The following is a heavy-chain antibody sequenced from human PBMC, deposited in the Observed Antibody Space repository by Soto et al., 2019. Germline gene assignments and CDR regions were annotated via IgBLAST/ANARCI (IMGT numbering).Heavy chain of an antibody. CDR3: AREGARGFGMDV. CDR2: IYPTGNT. J-gene: IGHJ6*02. Sequence: QVQLQESGPGLVKPSETLSLTCTLSGGSIRSYYWSWIRQPAGGALEWVGRIYPTGNTNYNPSLKSRLTMSRDTPKNQFSLTLSSVTAADTAVYYCAREGARGFGMDVWGQGTTVTVSS. D-gene: IGHD1-26*01. V-gene: IGHV4-4*07. CDR1: GGSIRSYY.